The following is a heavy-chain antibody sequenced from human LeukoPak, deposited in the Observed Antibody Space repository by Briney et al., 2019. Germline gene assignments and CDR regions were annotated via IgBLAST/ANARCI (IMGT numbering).Heavy chain of an antibody. CDR2: INWNGGST. Sequence: GGSLRLSCAASGFTIDDYGMSWVRQAPGKGLEWVSGINWNGGSTGYADSVKGRFTISRDNAKNSLYLQMNSLRAEGTVLYYCGRGRIIRGYFEFWGQGTLVSVPS. J-gene: IGHJ4*02. V-gene: IGHV3-20*04. D-gene: IGHD6-13*01. CDR3: GRGRIIRGYFEF. CDR1: GFTIDDYG.